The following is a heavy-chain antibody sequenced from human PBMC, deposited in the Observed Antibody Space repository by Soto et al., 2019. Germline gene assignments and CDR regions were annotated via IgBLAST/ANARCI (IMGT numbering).Heavy chain of an antibody. CDR1: GFTFSSYA. CDR2: ISGSGGTT. CDR3: AKFFVETGGSSGWHWSFHY. J-gene: IGHJ4*02. D-gene: IGHD6-25*01. Sequence: EVQLLETGGGLVQPGRSLRLSCAASGFTFSSYAMSWVRQAPEKGLEWVSAISGSGGTTYYADSVKGRFTISRDNSKNTLFLQMNSLRAEDTAVYYCAKFFVETGGSSGWHWSFHYWGQGTLVTVSS. V-gene: IGHV3-23*01.